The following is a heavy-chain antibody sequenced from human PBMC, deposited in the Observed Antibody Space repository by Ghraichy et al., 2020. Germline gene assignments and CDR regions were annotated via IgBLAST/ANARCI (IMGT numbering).Heavy chain of an antibody. D-gene: IGHD4-23*01. J-gene: IGHJ6*02. CDR3: ARVRWRMATTRNYYYGMDV. CDR1: GGSFSGYY. V-gene: IGHV4-34*01. Sequence: SETLSLTCAVYGGSFSGYYWSWIRQPPGKGLEWIGEINHSGSSNYNPSLKSRVTISVDTSKNQFSLKLSSVTAADTAVYYCARVRWRMATTRNYYYGMDVWGQGTTVTVSS. CDR2: INHSGSS.